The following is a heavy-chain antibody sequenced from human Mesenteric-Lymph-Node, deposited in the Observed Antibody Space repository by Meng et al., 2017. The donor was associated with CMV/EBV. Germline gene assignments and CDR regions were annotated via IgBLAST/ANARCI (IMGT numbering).Heavy chain of an antibody. D-gene: IGHD6-13*01. CDR1: GFTFSSYS. CDR3: AREGIAAAGTFDY. CDR2: ISSSSSYI. Sequence: ASGFTFSSYSMNWVRQAPGKGLEWVSSISSSSSYIYYADSVKGRFTISRDNAKNSLYLQMNSLRAEDTAVYYCAREGIAAAGTFDYWGQGTLVTVSS. V-gene: IGHV3-21*01. J-gene: IGHJ4*02.